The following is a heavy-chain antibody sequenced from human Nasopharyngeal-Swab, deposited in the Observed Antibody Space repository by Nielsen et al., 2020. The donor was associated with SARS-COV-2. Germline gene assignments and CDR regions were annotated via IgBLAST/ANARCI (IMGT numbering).Heavy chain of an antibody. J-gene: IGHJ4*02. CDR1: GFTFDDYA. D-gene: IGHD1-26*01. CDR2: INWNSGSI. CDR3: AKDPARIVGAPTAAFGF. Sequence: SLKISCAASGFTFDDYAMHWVRQAPGKGLEWVSGINWNSGSIGYADSVKGRFTISRDNAKNSLYLQMNSLRPEDTALYYCAKDPARIVGAPTAAFGFWGQGTLVTVSS. V-gene: IGHV3-9*01.